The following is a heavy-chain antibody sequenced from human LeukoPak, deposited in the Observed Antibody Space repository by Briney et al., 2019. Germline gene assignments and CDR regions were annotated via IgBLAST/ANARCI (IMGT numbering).Heavy chain of an antibody. CDR2: IWYDGSNK. CDR1: GFTFSSYG. Sequence: GGSLRLSCAVSGFTFSSYGMHWVRQAPGKGLEWVAVIWYDGSNKYYADSVKGRFTISRDNSKNTLYLQMNSLRAEDTAVYYCARDASTVTTLDYWGQGTLVTVSS. D-gene: IGHD4-17*01. V-gene: IGHV3-33*08. CDR3: ARDASTVTTLDY. J-gene: IGHJ4*02.